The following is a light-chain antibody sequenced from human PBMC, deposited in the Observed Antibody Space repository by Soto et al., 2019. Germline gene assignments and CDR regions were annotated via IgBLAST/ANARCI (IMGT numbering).Light chain of an antibody. CDR1: QGISNW. CDR3: HQANSFPLT. J-gene: IGKJ4*01. V-gene: IGKV1-12*01. Sequence: DIQMTQSPSSVSASVGDRVSITCRASQGISNWLAWYQQKPGRAPKLLIYTGSSLQSGVPSRFSGTGSGTDLTLTISSLQPEDVATYYCHQANSFPLTFGGGTKVEIK. CDR2: TGS.